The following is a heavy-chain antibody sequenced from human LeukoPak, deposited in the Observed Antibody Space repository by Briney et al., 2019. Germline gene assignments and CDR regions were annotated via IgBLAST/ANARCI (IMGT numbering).Heavy chain of an antibody. D-gene: IGHD2-8*01. CDR2: INPSGGST. CDR3: ARERYCTNGVCYRLPGGNYYYYGMDV. CDR1: GYTFTGYY. J-gene: IGHJ6*02. Sequence: ASVKVSCKASGYTFTGYYMHWVRQAPGQGLEWMGIINPSGGSTSYAQKFQGRVTMTRDTSTSTVYMELSSLRSEDTAVYYCARERYCTNGVCYRLPGGNYYYYGMDVWGQGTTVTVSS. V-gene: IGHV1-46*01.